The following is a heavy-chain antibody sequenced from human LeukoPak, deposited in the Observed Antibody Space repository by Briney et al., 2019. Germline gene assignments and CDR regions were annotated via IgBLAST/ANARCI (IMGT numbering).Heavy chain of an antibody. CDR1: GFTVSSNY. CDR3: ASSASLVCLDY. V-gene: IGHV3-53*01. CDR2: IYSGGST. Sequence: PGGSLRLSCAASGFTVSSNYMSWVRQAPGKGLEWVSVIYSGGSTYYANSVKGRFTISSDNSKNMLFLQMNSLRAEDTAVYFCASSASLVCLDYWGQGTLVTVSS. D-gene: IGHD2-2*01. J-gene: IGHJ4*02.